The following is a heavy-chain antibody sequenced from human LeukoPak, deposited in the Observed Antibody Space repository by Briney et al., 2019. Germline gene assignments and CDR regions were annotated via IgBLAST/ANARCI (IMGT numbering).Heavy chain of an antibody. V-gene: IGHV4-59*01. Sequence: PSETLSLTCTVSGGSISSYYWSWIRQPPGKGLEWIGYIYYSGSTNYNPSLKSRVTISVDTSKNQFSLKLSSVTAADTAVYYCARGGSGWKNNWFDPWGQGTLVTVSS. CDR1: GGSISSYY. J-gene: IGHJ5*02. D-gene: IGHD6-19*01. CDR3: ARGGSGWKNNWFDP. CDR2: IYYSGST.